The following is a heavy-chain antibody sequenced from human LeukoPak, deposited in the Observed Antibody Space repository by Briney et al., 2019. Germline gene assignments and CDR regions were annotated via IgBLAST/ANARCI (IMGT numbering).Heavy chain of an antibody. J-gene: IGHJ4*02. CDR3: ARGNDILTGYYYYFDY. D-gene: IGHD3-9*01. V-gene: IGHV1-2*02. CDR1: GYTFTVYY. Sequence: ASVKVSCKSSGYTFTVYYLHWVRQAPGQGLEWMGWHNPNSGGTNYAQKFQGRVTMTRDTSISTAYMELSRLRSDDTAVYYCARGNDILTGYYYYFDYWGQGTLVTVSS. CDR2: HNPNSGGT.